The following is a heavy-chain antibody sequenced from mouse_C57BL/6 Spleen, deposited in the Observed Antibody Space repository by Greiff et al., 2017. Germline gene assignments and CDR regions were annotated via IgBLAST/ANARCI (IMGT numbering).Heavy chain of an antibody. CDR1: GFTFTDYY. V-gene: IGHV7-3*01. Sequence: EVKLVESGGGLVQPGGSLSLSCAASGFTFTDYYMSWVRQPPGKALEWLGFIRNKANGYTTEYSASVKGRFTISRDNSQSILYLQMNALRAEDSATYYCARSGYYFDYWGQGTTLTVSS. CDR2: IRNKANGYTT. CDR3: ARSGYYFDY. J-gene: IGHJ2*01.